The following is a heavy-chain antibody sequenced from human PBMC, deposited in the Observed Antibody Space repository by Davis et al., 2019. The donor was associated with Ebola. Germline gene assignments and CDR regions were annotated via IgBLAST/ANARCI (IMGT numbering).Heavy chain of an antibody. Sequence: SETLSLTCTVSGDSISSYYWSWIRQPPGKGLESIGSIYYSGSTYYNPSLKSRVTISVDTSKNQFSLKVTSVTAADTAVYYCARQKVTNAFDIWGQGTMVTISS. CDR1: GDSISSYY. V-gene: IGHV4-39*01. J-gene: IGHJ3*02. CDR2: IYYSGST. CDR3: ARQKVTNAFDI.